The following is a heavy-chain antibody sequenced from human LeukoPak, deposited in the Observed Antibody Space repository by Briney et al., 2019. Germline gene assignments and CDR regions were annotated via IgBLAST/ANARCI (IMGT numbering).Heavy chain of an antibody. D-gene: IGHD6-13*01. J-gene: IGHJ6*02. CDR1: GFTFSSYS. CDR3: ARETYSSSWGGAGMDV. CDR2: ISSNSSYI. Sequence: GGSLRLSCAASGFTFSSYSMNWVRQAPGKGLVWVSSISSNSSYIYYTDSVKGRFTIYRDNAKNSLYLQMNSLRAEDTAVYYCARETYSSSWGGAGMDVWGQGTTVTVSS. V-gene: IGHV3-21*01.